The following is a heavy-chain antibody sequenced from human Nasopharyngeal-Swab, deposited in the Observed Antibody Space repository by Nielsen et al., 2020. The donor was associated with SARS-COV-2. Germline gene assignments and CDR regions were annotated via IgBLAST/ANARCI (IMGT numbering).Heavy chain of an antibody. CDR1: GGSISSYY. CDR2: INHSGST. D-gene: IGHD6-13*01. CDR3: ARGGSSSWYGYYYYGMDV. V-gene: IGHV4-34*01. Sequence: SETLSLTCTVSGGSISSYYWSWIRQPPGKGLEWIGEINHSGSTNYNPSLKSRVTISVDTSKNQFSLKLSSVTAADTAVYYCARGGSSSWYGYYYYGMDVWGQGTTVTVSS. J-gene: IGHJ6*02.